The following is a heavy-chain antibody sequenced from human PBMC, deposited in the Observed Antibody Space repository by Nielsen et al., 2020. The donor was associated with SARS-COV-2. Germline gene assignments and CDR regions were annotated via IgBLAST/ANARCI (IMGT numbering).Heavy chain of an antibody. CDR3: AREEMGVYGDYFYYYYGMDV. CDR1: GYTFTGYY. CDR2: INPNSGGT. D-gene: IGHD4-17*01. V-gene: IGHV1-2*06. J-gene: IGHJ6*02. Sequence: ASVKVSCKASGYTFTGYYMHWVRQAPGQGLEWMGRINPNSGGTNYAQKFQGRVTMTRDTSISTAYMELSRLRSDDTAVYYCAREEMGVYGDYFYYYYGMDVWGQGTTVTVSS.